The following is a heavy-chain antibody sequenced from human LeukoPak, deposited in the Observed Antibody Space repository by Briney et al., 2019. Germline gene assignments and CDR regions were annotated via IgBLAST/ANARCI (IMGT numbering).Heavy chain of an antibody. CDR2: IYSGGST. Sequence: GGSLRLSCAASGFTVSNNYMSWVRQAPGKGLEWVSVIYSGGSTYYADSVKGRFTISRDTSKNTLSLQMNSLRAEDTAVYYCAKGPDSYGHYYFDYWGQGTLVTVSS. CDR1: GFTVSNNY. V-gene: IGHV3-53*05. J-gene: IGHJ4*02. CDR3: AKGPDSYGHYYFDY. D-gene: IGHD5-18*01.